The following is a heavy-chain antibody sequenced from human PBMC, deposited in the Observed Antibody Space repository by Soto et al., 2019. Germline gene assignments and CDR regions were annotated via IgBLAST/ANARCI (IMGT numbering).Heavy chain of an antibody. CDR2: ISYDGSNK. J-gene: IGHJ4*02. CDR3: AKEEIRTGTYYYDSSGYSVY. V-gene: IGHV3-30*18. Sequence: QVQLVESGGGVVQPGRSLRLSCAASGFTFSSYGMHWVRQAPGKGLEWVAVISYDGSNKYYADSVKGRFTISRDNSKNTLYLQMNSLRAEDTAVYYCAKEEIRTGTYYYDSSGYSVYWGQGTLVTVSS. CDR1: GFTFSSYG. D-gene: IGHD3-22*01.